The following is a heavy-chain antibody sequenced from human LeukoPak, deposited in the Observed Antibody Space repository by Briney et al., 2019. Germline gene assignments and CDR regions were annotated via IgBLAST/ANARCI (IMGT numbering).Heavy chain of an antibody. D-gene: IGHD6-19*01. J-gene: IGHJ5*02. Sequence: GGSLRLSCAASGFTFSRRTMHWVRRAPGKGLEWVSAISGSGGSTYYADSVKGRFTISRDNSKNTLYLQMNSLRAEDTAVYYCTTNLNQRSVTWGQGTLVTVSS. CDR2: ISGSGGST. CDR1: GFTFSRRT. V-gene: IGHV3-23*01. CDR3: TTNLNQRSVT.